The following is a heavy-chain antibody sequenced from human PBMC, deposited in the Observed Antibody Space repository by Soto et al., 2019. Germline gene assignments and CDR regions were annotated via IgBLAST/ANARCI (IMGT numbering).Heavy chain of an antibody. V-gene: IGHV5-51*01. J-gene: IGHJ5*02. D-gene: IGHD2-8*02. CDR2: IYPGDSDT. Sequence: GCLKNSCMGFGYTFSSPRVGWGGQIPGESPEWMGIIYPGDSDTRYSPSFQGQVTISADKSIRTAYLQWNSLKASDTAMYYCVRVGLVGSNSLTNAWFDPWGPGTLVTVSS. CDR1: GYTFSSPR. CDR3: VRVGLVGSNSLTNAWFDP.